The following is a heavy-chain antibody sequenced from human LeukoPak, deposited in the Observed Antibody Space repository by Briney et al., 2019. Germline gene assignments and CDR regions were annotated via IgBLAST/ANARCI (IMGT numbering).Heavy chain of an antibody. CDR3: ARHKVNLYYYYGMDV. V-gene: IGHV4-59*08. J-gene: IGHJ6*02. CDR1: GGSISSYY. CDR2: IYYSGST. D-gene: IGHD4-11*01. Sequence: LSETLSLTCPVSGGSISSYYWSWIRQPPGKGLEWIGYIYYSGSTNYNPSLKSRVTISVDTSKNQFSLKLSSVTAADTAVYYCARHKVNLYYYYGMDVWGQGTTVTVSS.